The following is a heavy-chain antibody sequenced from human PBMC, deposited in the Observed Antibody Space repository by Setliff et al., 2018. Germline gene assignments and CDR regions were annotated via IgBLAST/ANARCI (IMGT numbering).Heavy chain of an antibody. CDR2: INPSGGST. Sequence: GASVKVSCKASGYTFTSYYMHWVRQAPGQGLEWMGIINPSGGSTSYAQKFQGRVTMTRDTSTSTVYMELSSLRSDDTAVYYCARDTPTGDDAFDIWGQGTMVTVSS. V-gene: IGHV1-46*01. CDR3: ARDTPTGDDAFDI. CDR1: GYTFTSYY. D-gene: IGHD7-27*01. J-gene: IGHJ3*02.